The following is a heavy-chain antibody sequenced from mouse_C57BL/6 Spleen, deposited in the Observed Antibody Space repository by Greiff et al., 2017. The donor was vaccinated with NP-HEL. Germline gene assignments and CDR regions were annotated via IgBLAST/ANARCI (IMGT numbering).Heavy chain of an antibody. CDR1: GYTFTSYW. J-gene: IGHJ1*03. CDR2: IDPSDSYT. V-gene: IGHV1-69*01. CDR3: ARSYYGSSYWYFDV. D-gene: IGHD1-1*01. Sequence: QVQLQQPGAELVMPGASVKLSCKASGYTFTSYWMHWVKQRPGQGLEWIGEIDPSDSYTNYNQKFKGKSTLTVDKSSSTAYMQLSSLPSEDSAVYYCARSYYGSSYWYFDVWGTGTTVTVSS.